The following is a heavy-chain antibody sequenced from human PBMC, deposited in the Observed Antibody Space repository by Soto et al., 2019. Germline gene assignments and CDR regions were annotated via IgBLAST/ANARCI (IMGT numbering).Heavy chain of an antibody. V-gene: IGHV1-69*04. CDR1: GGTFSSYT. Sequence: SGKVSCKASGGTFSSYTISWVRQAPGQGLEWMGRIIPILGIANYAQKFQGRVTITADKSTSTAYMELSSLRSEDTAVYYCARDGRYCTNGVCYHDIWGQGTMVTVSS. D-gene: IGHD2-8*01. CDR3: ARDGRYCTNGVCYHDI. J-gene: IGHJ3*02. CDR2: IIPILGIA.